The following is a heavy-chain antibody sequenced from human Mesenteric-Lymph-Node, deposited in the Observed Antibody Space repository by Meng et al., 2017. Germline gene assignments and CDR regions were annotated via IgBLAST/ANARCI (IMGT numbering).Heavy chain of an antibody. V-gene: IGHV3-23*01. Sequence: GESLKISCAASGFTFSNFAMSWVRQAPGKGLEWVSSISGNGFNTYYTDSVKGRFTISRDNSKNTLYLQMNSLRAEDTAVYYCAKDLVMNWGQGTLVTVSS. D-gene: IGHD1-26*01. CDR2: ISGNGFNT. J-gene: IGHJ4*02. CDR1: GFTFSNFA. CDR3: AKDLVMN.